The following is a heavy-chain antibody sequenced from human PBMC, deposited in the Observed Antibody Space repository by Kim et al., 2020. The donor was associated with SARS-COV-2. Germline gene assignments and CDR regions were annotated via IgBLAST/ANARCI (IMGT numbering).Heavy chain of an antibody. CDR3: ARAYGDVAGDGYNPPDY. CDR2: IYSGGST. D-gene: IGHD5-12*01. J-gene: IGHJ4*02. Sequence: GGSLRLSCAASGFTVSSNYMSWVRQAPGKGLEWVSVIYSGGSTYYADSVKGRFTISRDNSKNTLYLQMNSLRAEDTAVYYCARAYGDVAGDGYNPPDYWGQGTLVTVSS. CDR1: GFTVSSNY. V-gene: IGHV3-53*01.